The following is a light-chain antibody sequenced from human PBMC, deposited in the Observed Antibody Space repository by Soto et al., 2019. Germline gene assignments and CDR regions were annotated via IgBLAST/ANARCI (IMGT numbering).Light chain of an antibody. CDR1: NIGSKS. Sequence: SYELTQPPSVSVAPGKTARITCGGNNIGSKSVHWYQQKPGQAPVLVIYYDSDRHSGIPERFSGSNSGNTATLTISRVEAGDEADYYCQVWDSSSDPGVVFGGGTKVTVL. V-gene: IGLV3-21*04. CDR2: YDS. J-gene: IGLJ2*01. CDR3: QVWDSSSDPGVV.